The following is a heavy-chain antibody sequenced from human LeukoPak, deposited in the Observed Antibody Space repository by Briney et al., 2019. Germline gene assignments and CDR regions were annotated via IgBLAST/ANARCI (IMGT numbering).Heavy chain of an antibody. CDR3: ARGHSNYGWVDY. J-gene: IGHJ4*02. V-gene: IGHV4-34*01. Sequence: SETLSLTCAVYGGSFSGYYWSWTRQPPGKGLEWIGEINHSGSTNYNPSLKSRVTISVDTSKDQFSLKLSSVTAADTAVYYCARGHSNYGWVDYWGQGTLVTVSS. D-gene: IGHD4-11*01. CDR1: GGSFSGYY. CDR2: INHSGST.